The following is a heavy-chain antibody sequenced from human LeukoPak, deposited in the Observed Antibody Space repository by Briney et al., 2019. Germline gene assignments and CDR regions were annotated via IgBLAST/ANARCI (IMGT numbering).Heavy chain of an antibody. CDR1: GYTFTSYY. V-gene: IGHV1-46*01. D-gene: IGHD3-9*01. Sequence: GASVKVSCKASGYTFTSYYMLWVRQAPGQGLEWMGIINPSGGSTSYAQKFQGRVTMTRDTSTSTVYMELNSLRSEDTAVYYCARVDFDSDAFDIWGQGTMVTVSS. CDR2: INPSGGST. J-gene: IGHJ3*02. CDR3: ARVDFDSDAFDI.